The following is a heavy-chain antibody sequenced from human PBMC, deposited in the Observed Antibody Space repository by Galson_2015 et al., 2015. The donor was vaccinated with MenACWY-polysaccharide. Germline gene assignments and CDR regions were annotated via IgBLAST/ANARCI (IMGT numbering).Heavy chain of an antibody. CDR2: VTSSGDAT. CDR3: SRYCSGIRCYSGLDY. D-gene: IGHD2-15*01. CDR1: GFAFSNYF. Sequence: SLRLSCAASGFAFSNYFMTWVRQAPGKGLEWVSTVTSSGDATYYADSVKGRFTISGDNSRNTLYLQMNSLRAEDTAVYYCSRYCSGIRCYSGLDYWGQGTLVTVSS. V-gene: IGHV3-23*01. J-gene: IGHJ4*02.